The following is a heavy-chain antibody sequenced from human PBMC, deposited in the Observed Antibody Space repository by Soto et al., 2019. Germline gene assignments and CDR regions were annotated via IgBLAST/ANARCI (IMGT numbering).Heavy chain of an antibody. D-gene: IGHD6-6*01. CDR3: ARDLQLVEYYYGMDV. J-gene: IGHJ6*02. Sequence: GGSLRLSCAASGFTFSSYGMHWVRQAPGKGLEWVAVIWYDGSNKYYADSVKGRFTISRDNSKNTLYLQMNSLRAEDTAVYYCARDLQLVEYYYGMDVWGQGTTVTVSS. V-gene: IGHV3-33*01. CDR1: GFTFSSYG. CDR2: IWYDGSNK.